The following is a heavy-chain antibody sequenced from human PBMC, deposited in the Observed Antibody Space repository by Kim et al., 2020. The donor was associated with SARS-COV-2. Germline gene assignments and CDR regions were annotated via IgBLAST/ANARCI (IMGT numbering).Heavy chain of an antibody. J-gene: IGHJ4*02. CDR2: ISSSSSYI. CDR3: ARDEGPDYDILTGYCRY. CDR1: GFTFSSYS. Sequence: GGSLRLSCAASGFTFSSYSMNWVRQAPGKGLEWVSSISSSSSYIYYADSVKGRFTISRDNAKNSLYLQMNSLRAEDTAVYYCARDEGPDYDILTGYCRYWGQGTLVTVSS. V-gene: IGHV3-21*01. D-gene: IGHD3-9*01.